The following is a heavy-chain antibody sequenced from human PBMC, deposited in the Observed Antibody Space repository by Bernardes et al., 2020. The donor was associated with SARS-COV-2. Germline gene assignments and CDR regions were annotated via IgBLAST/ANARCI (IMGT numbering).Heavy chain of an antibody. Sequence: SETLSLTCAVSGGSISSSNYYWGWIRQPPGKGLEWIASMYSSGNTYYNPSLRSRVSKAVDPSKNQFSLRLTSVTAADTAVYYSAGSSCGRDCYIGGLRSWDYGMDVWGQGTTVTVSS. CDR2: MYSSGNT. CDR3: AGSSCGRDCYIGGLRSWDYGMDV. V-gene: IGHV4-39*01. D-gene: IGHD2-21*02. CDR1: GGSISSSNYY. J-gene: IGHJ6*02.